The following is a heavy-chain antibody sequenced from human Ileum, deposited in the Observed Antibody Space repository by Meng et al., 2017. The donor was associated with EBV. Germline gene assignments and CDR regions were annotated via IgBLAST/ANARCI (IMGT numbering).Heavy chain of an antibody. V-gene: IGHV2-5*01. D-gene: IGHD2-21*01. CDR2: NYLTDKK. CDR1: GFVLSTYLVV. J-gene: IGHJ4*02. Sequence: VPKHAQPHPLSVIFSGFVLSTYLVVVCCVSQSTGKALEWLTLNYLTDKKHFNPSLRTRLTITKDTSENQVVFTIANMDTVDTATYYCVHDCVGKEGFYYWGQGILVTVSS. CDR3: VHDCVGKEGFYY.